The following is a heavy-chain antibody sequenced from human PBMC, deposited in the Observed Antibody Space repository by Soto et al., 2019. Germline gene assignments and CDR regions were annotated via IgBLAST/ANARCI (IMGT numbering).Heavy chain of an antibody. CDR3: ARDRSTYGGMDV. V-gene: IGHV4-59*01. D-gene: IGHD4-17*01. CDR1: GGSISSYY. Sequence: LSLTCTVSGGSISSYYWSWIRQPPGKGLEWIGYIYYSGSTNYNPSLKSRVTISVDTSKNQFSLKLSSVTAADTAVYYCARDRSTYGGMDVWGKGTTVTVSS. CDR2: IYYSGST. J-gene: IGHJ6*04.